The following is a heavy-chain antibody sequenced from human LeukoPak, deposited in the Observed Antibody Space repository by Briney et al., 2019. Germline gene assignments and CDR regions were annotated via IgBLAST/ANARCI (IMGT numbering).Heavy chain of an antibody. CDR3: ARGLSVGGPSGWFDP. Sequence: ASVKVSCKASGYTFTSYGISWVRQAPGQGLEWMGWISAYNGNTNYAQKLQGRVTMTTDTSTSTAYMELRSLRSDDTAVYYCARGLSVGGPSGWFDPWGQGTLVTVSS. V-gene: IGHV1-18*01. CDR2: ISAYNGNT. CDR1: GYTFTSYG. J-gene: IGHJ5*02. D-gene: IGHD5/OR15-5a*01.